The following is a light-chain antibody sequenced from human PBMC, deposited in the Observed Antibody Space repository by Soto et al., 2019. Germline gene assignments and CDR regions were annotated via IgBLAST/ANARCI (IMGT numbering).Light chain of an antibody. V-gene: IGKV3D-15*01. CDR1: QSVSDN. CDR2: GAS. Sequence: EIVMTQFPATLSVSPGERATLSCRASQSVSDNLAWYQQKPGQAPRLLIYGASTRATGIPARFSGSGSGTEFTLTISSLQSEDFALYYCQQYNNWPLTFGGGTKVEI. CDR3: QQYNNWPLT. J-gene: IGKJ4*01.